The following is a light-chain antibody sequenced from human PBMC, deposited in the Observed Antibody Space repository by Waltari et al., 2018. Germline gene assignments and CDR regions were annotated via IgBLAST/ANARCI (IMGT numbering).Light chain of an antibody. Sequence: AIQLTQSPSSLSASVGDRVTITCRASQGISSALAWYQQKPGKAPKLLIYDASSLESGVPSRFSGSGSGTDFTLTISSLQPEDFATYYCQQFNFFGPGTKVDIK. J-gene: IGKJ3*01. CDR2: DAS. V-gene: IGKV1-13*02. CDR1: QGISSA. CDR3: QQFNF.